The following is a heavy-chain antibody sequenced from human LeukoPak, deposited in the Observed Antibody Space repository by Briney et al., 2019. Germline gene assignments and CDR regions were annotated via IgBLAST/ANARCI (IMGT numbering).Heavy chain of an antibody. Sequence: GRSLRLSCAASGFTFDDYAMHWVRQAPGKGLEWVSGISWNSGSIGYADSVKGRFTISRDNAKNSLYLQMNSLRAEDTAVYYCAKDPEYSSGWYYFDYWGQGTLVTVSS. CDR1: GFTFDDYA. J-gene: IGHJ4*02. V-gene: IGHV3-9*01. D-gene: IGHD6-19*01. CDR2: ISWNSGSI. CDR3: AKDPEYSSGWYYFDY.